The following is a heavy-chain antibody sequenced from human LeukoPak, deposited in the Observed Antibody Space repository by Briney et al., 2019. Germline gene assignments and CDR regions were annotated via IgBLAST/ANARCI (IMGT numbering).Heavy chain of an antibody. J-gene: IGHJ6*03. V-gene: IGHV3-33*01. CDR2: IWYDGSNK. CDR3: ARGPTDYYYYHYMDV. CDR1: GFTFSSYA. Sequence: GGSLRLSCAASGFTFSSYAMHWVRQAPGKGLEWVAVIWYDGSNKYYADSVKGRFTISRDNSKNTLYLQMNSLRAEDTAVYYCARGPTDYYYYHYMDVWGKGTTVTVSS.